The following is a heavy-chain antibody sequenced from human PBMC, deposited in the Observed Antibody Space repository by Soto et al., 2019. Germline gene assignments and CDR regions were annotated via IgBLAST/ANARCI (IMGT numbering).Heavy chain of an antibody. CDR2: IILPFGTG. J-gene: IGHJ4*02. CDR1: GGTFSTYA. V-gene: IGHV1-69*12. CDR3: AIGPDYASYVDY. D-gene: IGHD4-17*01. Sequence: QVRLVQSGAEVKKPGSSVKVSCKASGGTFSTYAISWVRQAPGQGLECMGGIILPFGTGDYAQKFQGRVTITAHESMTTAYMELSGPRSADTAVFYCAIGPDYASYVDYWGQGTLVTVSS.